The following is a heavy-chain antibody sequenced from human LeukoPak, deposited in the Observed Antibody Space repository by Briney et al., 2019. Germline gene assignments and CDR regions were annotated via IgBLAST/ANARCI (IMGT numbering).Heavy chain of an antibody. V-gene: IGHV4-59*11. CDR1: GGSISDHY. Sequence: SETLSLTCTVSGGSISDHYWSWIRQPPGKGLEYLGCTHYSGSTDSSPSLKSRVTISVDTSKNQFSLRLSPVTAADTAVYYCAKFGNYPVHVSYSYYYLDVWGKGTTVTVSS. J-gene: IGHJ6*03. CDR3: AKFGNYPVHVSYSYYYLDV. CDR2: THYSGST. D-gene: IGHD1-7*01.